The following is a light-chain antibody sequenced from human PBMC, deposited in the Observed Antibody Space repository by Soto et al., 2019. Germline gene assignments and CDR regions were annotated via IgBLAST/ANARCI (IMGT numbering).Light chain of an antibody. CDR1: QGISSY. V-gene: IGKV1-8*01. J-gene: IGKJ5*01. CDR3: QQSHTTPYT. Sequence: AIRMTQSPSSFSASTGYRFTITCRASQGISSYLAWYQQKPGTAPKLLMYAASSLHSGVPSRFSGSGSGTDFTLTISSLQPEDFATYYCQQSHTTPYTFGQGTRREIK. CDR2: AAS.